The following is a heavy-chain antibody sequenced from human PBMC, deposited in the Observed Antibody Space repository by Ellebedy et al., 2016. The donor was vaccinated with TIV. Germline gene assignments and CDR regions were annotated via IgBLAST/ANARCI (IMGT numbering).Heavy chain of an antibody. CDR3: ARDPGIAVAGLPNYFDY. V-gene: IGHV3-71*01. J-gene: IGHJ4*02. Sequence: GGSLRLXXAASGFSSSDYYMSWIRQAPGKGLECVGFIRSKAYRGTTEYAASLKGRFTISRDDSKSIAYLQMNSLKTEDTAVYYCARDPGIAVAGLPNYFDYWGQGALVTVSS. D-gene: IGHD6-19*01. CDR2: IRSKAYRGTT. CDR1: GFSSSDYY.